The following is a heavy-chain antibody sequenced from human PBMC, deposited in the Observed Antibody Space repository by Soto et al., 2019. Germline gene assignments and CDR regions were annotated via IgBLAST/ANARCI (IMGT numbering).Heavy chain of an antibody. CDR2: TGTRRKYT. CDR1: GYALRDYS. J-gene: IGHJ3*02. Sequence: GWSLRLSCAASGYALRDYSMNWVRQAPGKGLEWVSYTGTRRKYTFYADSVRGRFTISRDDARNSVYLQLNSLRDEDTAVYYCVRDRDWAFDIWGQGTMVTVSS. CDR3: VRDRDWAFDI. V-gene: IGHV3-48*02. D-gene: IGHD3-9*01.